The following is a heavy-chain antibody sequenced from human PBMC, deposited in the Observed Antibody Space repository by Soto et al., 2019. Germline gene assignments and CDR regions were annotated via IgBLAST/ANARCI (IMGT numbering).Heavy chain of an antibody. Sequence: ESGGGLIQPGESLRLSCAALGFTVRGKRYVAWVRQAPGKGLEWISALYDVDGTFYADSVKGRFTTSSDSSKTTVYLQMNGLRPDDTAVYYCASWHEREHAYDVWGRGTTVTVSS. CDR3: ASWHEREHAYDV. D-gene: IGHD1-1*01. J-gene: IGHJ3*01. CDR2: LYDVDGT. CDR1: GFTVRGKRY. V-gene: IGHV3-53*01.